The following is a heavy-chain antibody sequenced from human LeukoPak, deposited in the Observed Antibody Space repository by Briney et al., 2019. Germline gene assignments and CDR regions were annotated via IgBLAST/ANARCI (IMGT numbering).Heavy chain of an antibody. CDR3: ARDTPDYYDSSGSGLDY. D-gene: IGHD3-22*01. CDR1: GFTFSDYY. J-gene: IGHJ4*02. CDR2: ISSSGSTI. Sequence: PGGSLRLSCAASGFTFSDYYMSWIRQAPGKGLEWVSYISSSGSTIYYAYSVKGRFTISRDNAKNSLYLQMNSLRAEDTAVYYCARDTPDYYDSSGSGLDYWGQGTLVTVSS. V-gene: IGHV3-11*01.